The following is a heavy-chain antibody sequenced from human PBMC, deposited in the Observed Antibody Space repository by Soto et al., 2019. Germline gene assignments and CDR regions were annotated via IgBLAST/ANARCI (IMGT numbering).Heavy chain of an antibody. CDR2: INPKNGDT. J-gene: IGHJ4*02. D-gene: IGHD2-15*01. Sequence: QVQLLQSGAEVKKPGASVKVSCKASGYRFIDFFLHWVRQAPGQGLEWMGWINPKNGDTNYEQKFQDRVTMTRDTSISVAYMDLSGLNSGDTAVYYCARDNSGANFGYWGQGALVNVS. CDR3: ARDNSGANFGY. CDR1: GYRFIDFF. V-gene: IGHV1-2*02.